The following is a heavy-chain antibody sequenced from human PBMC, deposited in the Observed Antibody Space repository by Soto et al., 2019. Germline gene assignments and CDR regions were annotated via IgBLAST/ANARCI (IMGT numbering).Heavy chain of an antibody. J-gene: IGHJ3*02. D-gene: IGHD3-22*01. CDR1: GYTFTCYY. CDR2: INPNSGGT. CDR3: ARAFNYYDSSGYYYADGDAFDI. V-gene: IGHV1-2*04. Sequence: ASVKVSCKASGYTFTCYYMHWVRQAPGQGLEWMGWINPNSGGTNYAQKFQGWVTMTRDTSISTAYMELSRLRSDDTAVYYCARAFNYYDSSGYYYADGDAFDIWGQGTMVTVSS.